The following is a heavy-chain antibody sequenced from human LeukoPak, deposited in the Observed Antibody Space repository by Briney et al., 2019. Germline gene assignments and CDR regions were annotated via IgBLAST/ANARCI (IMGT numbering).Heavy chain of an antibody. CDR2: IIPIFGTA. J-gene: IGHJ5*02. V-gene: IGHV1-69*13. Sequence: SVKVSCKASGGTFRSYAIRWVRQAPGQGLEWMGGIIPIFGTANYAQKFQGRVTITADESTSTAYMELSSLRSEDTAVYYCARDHPSTNYYDSSGYYPWGQGTLVTVSS. CDR3: ARDHPSTNYYDSSGYYP. D-gene: IGHD3-22*01. CDR1: GGTFRSYA.